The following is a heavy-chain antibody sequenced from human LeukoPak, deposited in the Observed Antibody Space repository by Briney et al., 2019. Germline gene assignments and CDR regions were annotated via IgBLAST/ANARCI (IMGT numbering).Heavy chain of an antibody. D-gene: IGHD2-2*01. J-gene: IGHJ6*03. CDR1: GGSIKDYY. CDR3: ARDSPPSALPYMYV. Sequence: SETLSLTCTVPGGSIKDYYWSWVRQAPGKGLEWIAYINDNGHSGYNPSLERGGTISVDKSKKHFSLMLGCGITADTALFFFARDSPPSALPYMYVWGKGTPVTVSS. CDR2: INDNGHS. V-gene: IGHV4-59*12.